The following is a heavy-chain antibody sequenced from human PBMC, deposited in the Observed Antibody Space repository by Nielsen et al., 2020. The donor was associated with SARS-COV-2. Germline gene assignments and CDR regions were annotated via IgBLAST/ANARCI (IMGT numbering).Heavy chain of an antibody. V-gene: IGHV3-21*01. D-gene: IGHD2-2*01. CDR2: ISISSSYI. CDR3: ARLGPAAVIDY. CDR1: VSTFSSHR. J-gene: IGHJ4*02. Sequence: GASLRLSCSASVSTFSSHRMNWAHQAPGKGLECVSSISISSSYIYYADSVKGRYTIPRDNAKNSLYLQMSSLRAEDTAVYYCARLGPAAVIDYWGQEALVTVSS.